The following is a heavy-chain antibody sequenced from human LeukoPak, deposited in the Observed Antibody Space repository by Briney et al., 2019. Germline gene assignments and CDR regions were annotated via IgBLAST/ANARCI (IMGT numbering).Heavy chain of an antibody. J-gene: IGHJ6*02. Sequence: GASVKVSCKASGGTFSSYAISWVRQAPGQGLEWMGRIIPILGIANYAQKFQGRVTITADKSTSTAYMELSSLRSEDTAVYYCARRYCSGGSCPGGMDVWGQGTTVTVSS. CDR1: GGTFSSYA. CDR2: IIPILGIA. CDR3: ARRYCSGGSCPGGMDV. V-gene: IGHV1-69*04. D-gene: IGHD2-15*01.